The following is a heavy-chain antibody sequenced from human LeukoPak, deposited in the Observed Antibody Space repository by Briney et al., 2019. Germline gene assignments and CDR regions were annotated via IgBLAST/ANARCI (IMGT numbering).Heavy chain of an antibody. CDR1: GFTFSSYA. CDR2: ISSNGGST. Sequence: GGSLRLSCAASGFTFSSYAMHWVRQAPGKGLEYVSAISSNGGSTYYANSVKGRFTISRDNSKNTLYLQMGSLRAEDMAVYYCARAAYYDSSGYWPWGQGTLVTVSS. CDR3: ARAAYYDSSGYWP. D-gene: IGHD3-22*01. V-gene: IGHV3-64*01. J-gene: IGHJ4*02.